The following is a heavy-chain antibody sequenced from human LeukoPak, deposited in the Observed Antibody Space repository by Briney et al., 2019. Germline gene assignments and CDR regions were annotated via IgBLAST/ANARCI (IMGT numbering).Heavy chain of an antibody. CDR1: GFTFSNYA. CDR2: LSAGGSST. J-gene: IGHJ3*02. D-gene: IGHD2-15*01. V-gene: IGHV3-23*01. CDR3: AKDRCCSGGSCYADALDI. Sequence: GGSLRLSCAASGFTFSNYAMNWVRQAPGKGLEWVSGLSAGGSSTYYADSVKGRSTISRDNTENMLYLEMNSLRVEDTAVYYCAKDRCCSGGSCYADALDIWGQGTLVTVSS.